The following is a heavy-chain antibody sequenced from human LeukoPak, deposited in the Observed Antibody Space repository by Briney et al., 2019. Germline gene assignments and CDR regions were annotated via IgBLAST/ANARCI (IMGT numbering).Heavy chain of an antibody. J-gene: IGHJ3*02. CDR1: GFTFSSYA. CDR2: ISYDGSNK. D-gene: IGHD3-10*01. Sequence: GGSLRLSCAASGFTFSSYAIHWVRQAPGKGLEWVAVISYDGSNKYYADSVKGRFTISRDNSKNTLYLQMNSLRAEDTAVYYCARQGVSSFLDAFDIWGQGTMVTVSS. CDR3: ARQGVSSFLDAFDI. V-gene: IGHV3-30-3*01.